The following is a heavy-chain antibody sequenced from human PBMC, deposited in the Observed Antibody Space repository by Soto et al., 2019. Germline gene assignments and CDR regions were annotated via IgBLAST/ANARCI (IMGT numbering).Heavy chain of an antibody. Sequence: SETLSLTCAVYGGSFSGYYWNWIRQPPGKGLEWIGEINHSGSTNYNPSLKSRVTISVDTSXXXXXXXXXXXXXXXXXXXYCAXXSDSSGYYSNYYYYGMDVWGQGTTVTVSS. CDR3: AXXSDSSGYYSNYYYYGMDV. J-gene: IGHJ6*02. D-gene: IGHD3-22*01. CDR2: INHSGST. CDR1: GGSFSGYY. V-gene: IGHV4-34*01.